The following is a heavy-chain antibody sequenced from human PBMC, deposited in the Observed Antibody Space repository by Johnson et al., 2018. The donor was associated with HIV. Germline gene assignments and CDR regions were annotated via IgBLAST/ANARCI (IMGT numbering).Heavy chain of an antibody. CDR2: ISWTSGSI. CDR3: ARERYTTGLYSGSYGAFDM. Sequence: VQLVESGGGLVQPGRSLRLSQTASGFTFDDYAMHWVRQAPGKGLEWVSGISWTSGSIGYADSVKGRFTLSRDNAKNSLYLQMNSLRAEDTAVYYCARERYTTGLYSGSYGAFDMWGQGTMVTVSS. CDR1: GFTFDDYA. J-gene: IGHJ3*02. V-gene: IGHV3-9*01. D-gene: IGHD1-26*01.